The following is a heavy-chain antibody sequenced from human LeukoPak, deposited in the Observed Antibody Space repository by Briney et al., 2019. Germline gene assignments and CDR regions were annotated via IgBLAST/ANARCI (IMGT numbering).Heavy chain of an antibody. Sequence: ASVKVSCKASGYTFTGYYMHWVRQAPGQGLEWMGWINPNSGGTNYAQKFQGRVTMTRDTSISTAYMELSRLRSDDTAVYYCARGRGVVVPPPAYYYYYMDVWGKGTTVTVSS. D-gene: IGHD2-2*01. CDR3: ARGRGVVVPPPAYYYYYMDV. CDR1: GYTFTGYY. CDR2: INPNSGGT. V-gene: IGHV1-2*02. J-gene: IGHJ6*03.